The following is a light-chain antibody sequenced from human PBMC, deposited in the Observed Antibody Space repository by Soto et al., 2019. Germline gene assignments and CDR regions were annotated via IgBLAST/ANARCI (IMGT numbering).Light chain of an antibody. V-gene: IGKV3-11*01. CDR2: DAS. CDR3: QPRFNWPLT. Sequence: EIVLTQSPATLSLSPGERATLSCRASQSISSHLAWYQQKPGQAPRLVTYDASNTATGIPARFSGSGSGTDFTLTISSLEPEDLAVYYCQPRFNWPLTFGGGTKVEIK. J-gene: IGKJ4*01. CDR1: QSISSH.